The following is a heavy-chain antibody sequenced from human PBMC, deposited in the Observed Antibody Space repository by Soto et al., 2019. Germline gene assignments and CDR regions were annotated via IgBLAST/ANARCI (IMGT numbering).Heavy chain of an antibody. CDR3: AKDRGQQQLVPGYYYYGMDV. Sequence: GGSLRLSXAASGFTFSSYGMHWVRQAPGKGLEWVAVISYDGSNKYYADSVKGRFTISRDNSKNTLYLQMNSLRAEDTAVYYCAKDRGQQQLVPGYYYYGMDVWGQGTTVTVSS. D-gene: IGHD6-13*01. CDR1: GFTFSSYG. J-gene: IGHJ6*02. CDR2: ISYDGSNK. V-gene: IGHV3-30*18.